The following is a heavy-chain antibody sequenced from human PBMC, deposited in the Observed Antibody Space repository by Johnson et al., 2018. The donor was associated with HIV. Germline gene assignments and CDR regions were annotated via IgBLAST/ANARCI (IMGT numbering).Heavy chain of an antibody. D-gene: IGHD6-25*01. J-gene: IGHJ3*01. CDR1: GFTFSSYA. CDR3: AREGPSAAL. V-gene: IGHV3-30*14. CDR2: ISYDGSEK. Sequence: QMQLVESGGGVVQPGGSLRLSCASSGFTFSSYAMHWVRQAPGKGLEWVAVISYDGSEKYFADSVKGRFTISRDISKNTLYLQMNSLRAEDTAVYYCAREGPSAALWGQGTMVTVSS.